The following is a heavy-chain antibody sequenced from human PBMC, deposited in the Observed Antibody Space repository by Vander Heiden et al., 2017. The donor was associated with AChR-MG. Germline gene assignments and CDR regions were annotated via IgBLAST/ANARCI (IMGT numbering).Heavy chain of an antibody. J-gene: IGHJ5*02. Sequence: QVQLQESGPGLVKPSQTLSLTCTVSGGSIRSGSYYWSWTRQPAGKGLEWIGRIYTSGSTNYNPSLKSRVTISVDTSKNQFSLKLSSVTAADTAVYYCARASTSAPYYDIRGGFDWFDPWGQGTLVTVSS. CDR1: GGSIRSGSYY. D-gene: IGHD3-9*01. CDR3: ARASTSAPYYDIRGGFDWFDP. CDR2: IYTSGST. V-gene: IGHV4-61*02.